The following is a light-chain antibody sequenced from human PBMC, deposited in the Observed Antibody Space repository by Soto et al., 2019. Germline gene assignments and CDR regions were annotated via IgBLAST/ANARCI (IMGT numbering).Light chain of an antibody. Sequence: EIVMTQSPATLSVSPGERVTLSCRASQSVSSRLAWYQQKPGQSPRLLIYGASTRATGIPARFSGSGSGTEFTLPISSLQSEDFGVYYCHQYNNLWTFGQGTNVDIK. CDR1: QSVSSR. V-gene: IGKV3-15*01. CDR3: HQYNNLWT. CDR2: GAS. J-gene: IGKJ1*01.